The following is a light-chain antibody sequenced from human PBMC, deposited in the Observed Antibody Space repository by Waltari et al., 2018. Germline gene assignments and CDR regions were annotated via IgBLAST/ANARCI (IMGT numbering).Light chain of an antibody. CDR3: SQIYQLPPWT. Sequence: DVVMTQTPHSLSVTPGQPASISCKSRQSLLHSDGKTNWSRYLQKPGQPPQLLISEVSYRVSGVPDRFSGSGSGTDFSLKISRVEAYDVGVYYCSQIYQLPPWTFGQGTKVEIK. CDR2: EVS. CDR1: QSLLHSDGKTN. V-gene: IGKV2D-29*01. J-gene: IGKJ1*01.